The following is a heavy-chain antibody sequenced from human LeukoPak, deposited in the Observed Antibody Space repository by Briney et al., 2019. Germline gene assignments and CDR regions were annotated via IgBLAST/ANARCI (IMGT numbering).Heavy chain of an antibody. D-gene: IGHD3-9*01. CDR2: ISYDGSNK. J-gene: IGHJ4*02. V-gene: IGHV3-30*18. CDR1: GFTFSSYG. Sequence: GGSLRLSCAASGFTFSSYGMHWVRQAPGKGLEWVAVISYDGSNKYYADSVKGRFTISRDNSKNTLYLQMNSLRAEDTAVYYCAKERRYYDILTGYYKVYWGQGTLATVSS. CDR3: AKERRYYDILTGYYKVY.